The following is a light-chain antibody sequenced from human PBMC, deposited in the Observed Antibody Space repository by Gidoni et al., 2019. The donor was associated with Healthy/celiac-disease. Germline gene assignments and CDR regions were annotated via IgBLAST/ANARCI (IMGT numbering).Light chain of an antibody. CDR2: AAS. Sequence: DIQLTQSPSFLSASVGDRVTITCRASQGISSYLAWYQQKPGKAPKLLLYAASTLQSGVPSRFSGSGSGTEFTLTISSLQPEDFATYYCQQLNSYPCSFGQGTRLEIK. J-gene: IGKJ2*04. CDR3: QQLNSYPCS. V-gene: IGKV1-9*01. CDR1: QGISSY.